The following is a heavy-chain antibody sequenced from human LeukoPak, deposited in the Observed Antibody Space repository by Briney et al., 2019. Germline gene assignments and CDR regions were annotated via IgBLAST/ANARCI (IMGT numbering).Heavy chain of an antibody. V-gene: IGHV4-34*01. CDR3: ASGHVTGEGLFENWFDP. J-gene: IGHJ5*02. D-gene: IGHD2-21*01. CDR2: ISTSGTT. Sequence: SSETLSLSRGVPGGSFSGFQWSGIRQSPGKGLERVGEISTSGTTDYNPSLKTRLSISFDKSKNQFSLKLSSVTAAGTAVYYCASGHVTGEGLFENWFDPWGPGTLVTVFS. CDR1: GGSFSGFQ.